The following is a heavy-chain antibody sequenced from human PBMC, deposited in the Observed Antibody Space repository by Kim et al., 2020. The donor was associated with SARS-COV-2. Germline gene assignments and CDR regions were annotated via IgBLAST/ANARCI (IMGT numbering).Heavy chain of an antibody. V-gene: IGHV4-39*07. J-gene: IGHJ5*02. CDR1: GGSISSSSYY. Sequence: SETLSLTCTVSGGSISSSSYYWGWIRQPPGKGLEWIGSIYYSGSTYYNPSLKSRVTISVDTSKNQFSLELSSVTAADTAVYYCARVPAASHWFDPWGQGTLVTVSS. CDR3: ARVPAASHWFDP. D-gene: IGHD2-2*01. CDR2: IYYSGST.